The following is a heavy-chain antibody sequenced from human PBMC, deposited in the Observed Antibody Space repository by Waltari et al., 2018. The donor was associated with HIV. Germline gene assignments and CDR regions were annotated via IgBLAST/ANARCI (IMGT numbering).Heavy chain of an antibody. J-gene: IGHJ5*02. Sequence: QVVLVESGPGPIKTSETLSLTCAVSGGSITTYNWWSWVRQSPGKGLEWIGETYHSGGTNYNPSLRSRVTISIDKSKNQFSLRLTSVTAADTAIYYCARAVSGAYRTSWFDPWGQGTLVTVSS. CDR2: TYHSGGT. CDR1: GGSITTYNW. CDR3: ARAVSGAYRTSWFDP. V-gene: IGHV4-4*02. D-gene: IGHD2-15*01.